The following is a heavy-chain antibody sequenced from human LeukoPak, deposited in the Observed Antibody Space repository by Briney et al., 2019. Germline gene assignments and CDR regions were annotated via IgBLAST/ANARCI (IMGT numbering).Heavy chain of an antibody. D-gene: IGHD3-3*01. Sequence: PETLSLTCTVSGGSISSYYWSWIRQPPGKGLEWIGYIYYSGSTNYNPSLKSRVTISVDTSKNQFSLKLSSVTAADTAVYYCARVGDDFWSGQPGAFDIWGQGTMVTVSS. V-gene: IGHV4-59*01. CDR2: IYYSGST. J-gene: IGHJ3*02. CDR1: GGSISSYY. CDR3: ARVGDDFWSGQPGAFDI.